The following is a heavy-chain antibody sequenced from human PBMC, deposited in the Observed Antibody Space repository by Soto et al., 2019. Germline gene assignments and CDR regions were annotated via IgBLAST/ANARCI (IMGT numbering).Heavy chain of an antibody. D-gene: IGHD2-15*01. V-gene: IGHV3-15*07. CDR1: GFSFNEAW. CDR2: IKTSAGGGAT. CDR3: TTGSVEGI. J-gene: IGHJ6*02. Sequence: EVQLVESAGGLVKPGGSLRLSCVASGFSFNEAWMNWVRQAPGQGLEWVGRIKTSAGGGATNYAAPVQGRFTISRDDSKNTLYLHMNSLRTEDTAIYYCTTGSVEGIWGQETTVIVSS.